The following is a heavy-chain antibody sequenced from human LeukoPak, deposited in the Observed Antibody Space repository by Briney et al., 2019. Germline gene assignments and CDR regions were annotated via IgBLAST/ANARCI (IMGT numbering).Heavy chain of an antibody. J-gene: IGHJ3*02. V-gene: IGHV4-4*07. CDR1: GGSISSYY. CDR2: IYTSGST. CDR3: ARDLSYYDSSGYDAFDI. Sequence: SETLSLTCTVSGGSISSYYWGWIRQPAGKGLEWIGRIYTSGSTNYNPSLKSRVTMSVDTSKNQFSLKLSSVTAADTAVYYCARDLSYYDSSGYDAFDIWGQGTMVTVSS. D-gene: IGHD3-22*01.